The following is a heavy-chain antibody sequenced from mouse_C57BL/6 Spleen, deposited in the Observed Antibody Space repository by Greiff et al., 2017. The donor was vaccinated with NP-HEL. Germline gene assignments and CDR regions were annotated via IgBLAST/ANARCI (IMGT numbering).Heavy chain of an antibody. CDR1: GYAFSSYW. CDR2: IYPGDGDT. Sequence: QVQLQQSGAELVKPGASVKISCKASGYAFSSYWLNWVKQRPGKGLEWIGQIYPGDGDTNYNGKFKGKATLTADKSSSTAYMQLSSLTSEDSAVYFCARITVVANFDYWGQGTTLTVSS. J-gene: IGHJ2*01. CDR3: ARITVVANFDY. V-gene: IGHV1-80*01. D-gene: IGHD1-1*01.